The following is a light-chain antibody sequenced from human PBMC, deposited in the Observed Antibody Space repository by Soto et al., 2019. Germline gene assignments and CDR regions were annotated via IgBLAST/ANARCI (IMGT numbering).Light chain of an antibody. V-gene: IGKV2-28*01. CDR1: QSLLHSNGYNY. CDR2: LGS. J-gene: IGKJ2*01. CDR3: MQALQTRT. Sequence: DVVMTQSPLSLPVTPGEPASISCRSSQSLLHSNGYNYLNWYLQKPGQSPQLLIYLGSNRASGVPDRFSRSGSGTDFTLKISRVEAEDVGVYYCMQALQTRTFGQGTKLEIK.